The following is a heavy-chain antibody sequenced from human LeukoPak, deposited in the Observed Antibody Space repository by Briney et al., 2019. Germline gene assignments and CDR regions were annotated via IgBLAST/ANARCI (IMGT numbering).Heavy chain of an antibody. J-gene: IGHJ4*02. V-gene: IGHV3-30*03. D-gene: IGHD1-26*01. CDR3: GGATSFDY. CDR2: ISYDGSNK. CDR1: GFTFSSYG. Sequence: GGSLRLSCAASGFTFSSYGMHWVRQAPGKGLEWVAVISYDGSNKYYADSVKGRFTISRDNSKNTLYLRMNSLRAEDTAVYYCGGATSFDYWGQGTLVTVSS.